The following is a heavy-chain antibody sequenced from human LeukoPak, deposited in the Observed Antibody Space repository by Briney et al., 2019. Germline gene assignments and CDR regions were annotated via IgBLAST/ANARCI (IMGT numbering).Heavy chain of an antibody. Sequence: SETLSLTCTVSGGSISSSSYYWGWIRQPPGKGLEWIGSIYYSGSTYYNPSLKSRVTISVDTSKNQFSLKLSSVTAAETAMYFCARGGVGGYDYFDSWGQGTLVAVSS. CDR2: IYYSGST. CDR1: GGSISSSSYY. V-gene: IGHV4-39*07. J-gene: IGHJ4*02. CDR3: ARGGVGGYDYFDS. D-gene: IGHD5-12*01.